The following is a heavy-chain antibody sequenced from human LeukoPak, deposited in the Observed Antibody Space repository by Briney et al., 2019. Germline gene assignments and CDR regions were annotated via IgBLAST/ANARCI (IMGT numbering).Heavy chain of an antibody. Sequence: GESLKISCKGSGYSFTRYWIGWVRQTPGKGLEWMGLIYPGDSDTRYRPSFQGQVTISADKSINTAYLQWSSLKASDTAMYYCARRFRYYYDSSGYHDAFDIWGQGTMVTVSS. CDR1: GYSFTRYW. D-gene: IGHD3-22*01. CDR3: ARRFRYYYDSSGYHDAFDI. CDR2: IYPGDSDT. J-gene: IGHJ3*02. V-gene: IGHV5-51*01.